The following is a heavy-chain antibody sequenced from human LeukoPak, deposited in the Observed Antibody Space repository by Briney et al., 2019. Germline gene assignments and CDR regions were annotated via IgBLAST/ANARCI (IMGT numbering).Heavy chain of an antibody. CDR3: ATTPYCSGGSLYLPNWFDP. J-gene: IGHJ5*02. CDR1: GGTFSSYA. V-gene: IGHV1-69*06. Sequence: GASVKVSCKASGGTFSSYAISWVRQAPGQGLEWMGGIIPIFGTANYAQKFQGRVTITADKSTSTAYMELSSLRSEDTAVYYCATTPYCSGGSLYLPNWFDPWGQGTLVTVSS. D-gene: IGHD2-15*01. CDR2: IIPIFGTA.